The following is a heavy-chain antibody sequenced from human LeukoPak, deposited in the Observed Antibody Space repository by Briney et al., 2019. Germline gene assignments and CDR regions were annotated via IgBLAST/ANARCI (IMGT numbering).Heavy chain of an antibody. CDR1: GFTFSSNG. CDR3: AREHSHNIGFFDL. CDR2: VAADGGQK. Sequence: GGSLRLSCVGSGFTFSSNGIQWVRQAPGKGMEGVAVVAADGGQKAYSDSVRGRFSMSRDNSKNTAFLQMDSLGAEDAAVYSCAREHSHNIGFFDLWGPGTPVTVSS. J-gene: IGHJ2*01. V-gene: IGHV3-30*03. D-gene: IGHD2/OR15-2a*01.